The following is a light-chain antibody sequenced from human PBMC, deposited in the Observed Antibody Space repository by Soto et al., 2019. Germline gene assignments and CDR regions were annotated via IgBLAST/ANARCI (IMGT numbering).Light chain of an antibody. CDR3: QTWGTGIRV. Sequence: QAVVTQSPSASASLGASVKLTCTLSSGHSSYAIAWHQQQPEKGPRYLKKLNSDGSHSKGDGIPDRFSGSSSGAERYLTISSLQSEDEADYYCQTWGTGIRVFGGGTKVTVL. CDR2: LNSDGSH. J-gene: IGLJ3*02. V-gene: IGLV4-69*01. CDR1: SGHSSYA.